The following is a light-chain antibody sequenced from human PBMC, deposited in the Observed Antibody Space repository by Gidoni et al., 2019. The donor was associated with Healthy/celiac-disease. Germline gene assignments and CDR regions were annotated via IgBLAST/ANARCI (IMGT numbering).Light chain of an antibody. CDR1: QQVSSSY. J-gene: IGKJ5*01. CDR3: QQYVSSPGT. CDR2: GAS. Sequence: EIVLTQSPGTLSLSPGERATLYCRASQQVSSSYLAWYQQKPGQAPRLLIYGASSRATGIPYRFSGSGSGTDFTLTISRLEPEDFAVYYCQQYVSSPGTFXQXTRLXIK. V-gene: IGKV3-20*01.